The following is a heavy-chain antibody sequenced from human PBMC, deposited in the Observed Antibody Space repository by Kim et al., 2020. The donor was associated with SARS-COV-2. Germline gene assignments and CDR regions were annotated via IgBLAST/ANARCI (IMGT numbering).Heavy chain of an antibody. J-gene: IGHJ5*02. CDR1: GFTFSSYG. D-gene: IGHD3-10*01. V-gene: IGHV3-33*01. CDR2: IWYDGSNK. Sequence: GGSLRLSCAASGFTFSSYGMHWVRQAPGKGLEWVAVIWYDGSNKYYADSVKGRFTISRDNSKNTLYLQMNSLRAEDTAVYYCARDMIDRITMVRGVRTWDNWFDPWGQGTLVTVSS. CDR3: ARDMIDRITMVRGVRTWDNWFDP.